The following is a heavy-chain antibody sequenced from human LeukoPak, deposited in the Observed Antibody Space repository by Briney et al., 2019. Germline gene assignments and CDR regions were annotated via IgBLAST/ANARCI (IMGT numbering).Heavy chain of an antibody. V-gene: IGHV1-2*02. CDR1: GYTFTGYY. CDR2: INPNSGGP. D-gene: IGHD2-2*01. J-gene: IGHJ5*02. CDR3: AGDVPAGGTNWFDP. Sequence: ASVKVSCKASGYTFTGYYIHWVRQAPGQGLEWMGWINPNSGGPNYAQKFQGRVTMTRDTSISTAYMEMSRLRSDDTAVYYCAGDVPAGGTNWFDPWGQGTLVTVSS.